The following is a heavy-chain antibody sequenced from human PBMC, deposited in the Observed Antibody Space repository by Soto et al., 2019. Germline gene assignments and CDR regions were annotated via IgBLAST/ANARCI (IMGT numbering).Heavy chain of an antibody. CDR3: ARYPVVVVQAANYGLDV. CDR1: GVSVSSDIYY. V-gene: IGHV4-31*03. CDR2: IYYSGNT. Sequence: SETLSLTCSVSGVSVSSDIYYWSWIRHHPGKGPEWIGYIYYSGNTYYNPSLGGRVTISLDTSKNHFSLRLRSVTPADTAVYYCARYPVVVVQAANYGLDVCGQRTTVTVSS. J-gene: IGHJ6*02. D-gene: IGHD2-2*01.